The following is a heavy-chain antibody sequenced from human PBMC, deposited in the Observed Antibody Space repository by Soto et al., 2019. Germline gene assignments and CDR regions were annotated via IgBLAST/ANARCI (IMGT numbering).Heavy chain of an antibody. D-gene: IGHD3-9*01. CDR2: IIPIFGTA. V-gene: IGHV1-69*01. CDR3: AGYDILTGYKGDYYYYGMDV. CDR1: GGTFSSYA. J-gene: IGHJ6*02. Sequence: QVQLVQSGAEVKKPGSSVKVSCKASGGTFSSYAISWVRQAPGQGLEWMGGIIPIFGTANYAQKLQGRVTITADESTSTAYMELSSLRSEDTAVYYCAGYDILTGYKGDYYYYGMDVWGQGTTVTVSS.